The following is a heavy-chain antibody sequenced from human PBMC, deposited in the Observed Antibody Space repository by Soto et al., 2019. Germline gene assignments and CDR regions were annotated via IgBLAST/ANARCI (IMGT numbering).Heavy chain of an antibody. J-gene: IGHJ3*02. Sequence: PSETLSLTCTVSGVSVSTYYWSWIRQPPGKGLEWIAYIYYSGSTNYNPSLKSRVTISVDTSKNQFSLKLTSVTAADTAVYYCARTYDGSGPNSGGYGFDIWGQGTMVT. CDR1: GVSVSTYY. CDR2: IYYSGST. V-gene: IGHV4-59*02. D-gene: IGHD3-22*01. CDR3: ARTYDGSGPNSGGYGFDI.